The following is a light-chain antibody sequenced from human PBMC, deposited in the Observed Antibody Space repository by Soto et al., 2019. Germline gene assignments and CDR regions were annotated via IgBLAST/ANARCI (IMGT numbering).Light chain of an antibody. V-gene: IGKV2-28*01. Sequence: IVLIQSPLALPVSPGEPASISCRSSQSLLHSNGYNYLDWYLQQPGQSPQLLIFLGSNRASGGPDRFSGSGSGTDFTLKISRVEAGDVGIYYCMQSLQAPQLTFGGGTRVEIK. CDR2: LGS. J-gene: IGKJ4*01. CDR3: MQSLQAPQLT. CDR1: QSLLHSNGYNY.